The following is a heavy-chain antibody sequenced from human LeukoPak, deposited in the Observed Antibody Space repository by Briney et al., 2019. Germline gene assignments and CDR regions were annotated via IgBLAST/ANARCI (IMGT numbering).Heavy chain of an antibody. V-gene: IGHV3-48*01. CDR1: GFSFSSFS. J-gene: IGHJ3*01. D-gene: IGHD1-14*01. CDR3: ARDMNLSF. CDR2: ISASGDAT. Sequence: PGGSLRLSCAASGFSFSSFSMNWVRQAPGKGLEWISFISASGDATVYADSVKGRFTMSRDNDKRSLYLQMNSLRAGDTGIYYCARDMNLSFWGQGTMVTVSS.